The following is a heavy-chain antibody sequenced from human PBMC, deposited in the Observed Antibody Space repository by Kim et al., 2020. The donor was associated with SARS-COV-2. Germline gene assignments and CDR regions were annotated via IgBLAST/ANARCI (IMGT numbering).Heavy chain of an antibody. D-gene: IGHD3-3*01. V-gene: IGHV3-23*03. Sequence: GGSLRLSCAASGFTFSSYAMSWVRQAPGKGLEWVSVIYSGGSSTYYADSVKGRFTISRDNSKNTLYLQMNSLRAEDTAVYYCAKSLDFWSGYYRGMDVWGQGTTVTVSS. CDR1: GFTFSSYA. CDR2: IYSGGSST. J-gene: IGHJ6*02. CDR3: AKSLDFWSGYYRGMDV.